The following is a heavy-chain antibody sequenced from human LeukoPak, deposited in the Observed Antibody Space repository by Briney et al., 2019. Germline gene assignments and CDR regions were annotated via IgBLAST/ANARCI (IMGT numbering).Heavy chain of an antibody. Sequence: PGGSLRLSCAASGFTFSNYGMHWVRQAPGKGLEWVAFIRYDGSYKYYADFVKGRFTISRDDAKNSLYLQMNSLRAEDTAVYYCAKTMGFYYDSSGYFDYWGQGTLVTVSS. CDR3: AKTMGFYYDSSGYFDY. V-gene: IGHV3-30*02. D-gene: IGHD3-22*01. J-gene: IGHJ4*02. CDR1: GFTFSNYG. CDR2: IRYDGSYK.